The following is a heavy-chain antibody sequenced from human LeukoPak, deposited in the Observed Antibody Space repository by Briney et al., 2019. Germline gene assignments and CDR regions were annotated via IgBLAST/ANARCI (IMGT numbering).Heavy chain of an antibody. CDR3: ARDLGGSSGLGY. CDR2: IYSGGST. V-gene: IGHV3-53*01. J-gene: IGHJ4*02. Sequence: GGSLRLSCAASGFTVSSNYMSRVRQAPGKGLEWVSVIYSGGSTYYADSVKGRFTISRDNSKNTLYLQMNSLRAEDTAVYYCARDLGGSSGLGYWGQGTLVTVSS. D-gene: IGHD6-19*01. CDR1: GFTVSSNY.